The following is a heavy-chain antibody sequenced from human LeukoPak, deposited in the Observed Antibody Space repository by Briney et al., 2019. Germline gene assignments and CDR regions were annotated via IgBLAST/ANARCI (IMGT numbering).Heavy chain of an antibody. J-gene: IGHJ4*02. CDR3: AVRPGELIY. CDR2: LFSGGTT. CDR1: GFTITDNH. D-gene: IGHD1-26*01. V-gene: IGHV3-53*01. Sequence: GGSLRLSCAVSGFTITDNHLNWVRQAPGKGLEWVSVLFSGGTTKYAASVRGRFIISRDISKSTPYLQMNSLRAGDTAVYYCAVRPGELIYWGQGTLVTVSS.